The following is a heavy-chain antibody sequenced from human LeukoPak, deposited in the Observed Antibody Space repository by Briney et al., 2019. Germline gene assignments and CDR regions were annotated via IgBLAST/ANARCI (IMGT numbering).Heavy chain of an antibody. Sequence: SETLSLTCTVSGGSISSYYWSWIRQPPGKGLEWIGYIYYSGSTNYNPSLKSRVTISVDTSKNQFSLKLSSVTAADTAVYYCARGRGQLVPFDIWGQGTMVTVSS. J-gene: IGHJ3*02. CDR2: IYYSGST. V-gene: IGHV4-59*12. D-gene: IGHD6-6*01. CDR1: GGSISSYY. CDR3: ARGRGQLVPFDI.